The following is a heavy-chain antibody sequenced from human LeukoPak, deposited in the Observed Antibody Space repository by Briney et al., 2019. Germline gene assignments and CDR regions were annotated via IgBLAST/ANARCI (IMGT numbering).Heavy chain of an antibody. CDR3: AIYGQWLVSNAFDI. Sequence: SQTLSLTCAISGDSVSSNSAAWNWIRQSPSRGLEWLGRTYYRSKWYNDYAVSVKSQITINPSTSTNQFSLQLISVTPEDTAVYYCAIYGQWLVSNAFDIWGQGTMVTVSS. D-gene: IGHD6-19*01. J-gene: IGHJ3*02. CDR2: TYYRSKWYN. CDR1: GDSVSSNSAA. V-gene: IGHV6-1*01.